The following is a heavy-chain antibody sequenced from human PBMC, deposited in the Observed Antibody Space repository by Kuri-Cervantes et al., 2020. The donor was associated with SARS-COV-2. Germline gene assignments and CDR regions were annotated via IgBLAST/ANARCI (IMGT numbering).Heavy chain of an antibody. V-gene: IGHV1-18*04. Sequence: ASVKVSCKASGYTFTRYGISWVRQAPGQGLEWMGWISAYNGNTNYAQKCQGRVTMTTDTSTSTAYTELRSLRSDDAAVYYCARDLDSSGYGYYYYGMDVWGQGTTVTVSS. CDR1: GYTFTRYG. J-gene: IGHJ6*02. CDR3: ARDLDSSGYGYYYYGMDV. D-gene: IGHD3-22*01. CDR2: ISAYNGNT.